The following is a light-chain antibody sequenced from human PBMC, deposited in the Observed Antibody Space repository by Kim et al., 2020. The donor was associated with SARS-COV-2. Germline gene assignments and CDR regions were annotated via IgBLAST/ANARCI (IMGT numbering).Light chain of an antibody. V-gene: IGLV3-1*01. Sequence: SYELTQPPSVSVSPGQTASITCSGVKLGDKYACWYQQKPGQSPVLVMYQDTKRPSGIPERFSGSNSGDTATLTVSGTQTMDEADYYCQVWDSSTAVFGGGTQLTVL. CDR3: QVWDSSTAV. CDR2: QDT. J-gene: IGLJ3*02. CDR1: KLGDKY.